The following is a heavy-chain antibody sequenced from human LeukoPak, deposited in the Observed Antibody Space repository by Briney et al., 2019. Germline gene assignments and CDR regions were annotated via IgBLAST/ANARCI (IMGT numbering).Heavy chain of an antibody. CDR3: AREVPVSLRFLEWENFDS. CDR2: IHHSGST. V-gene: IGHV4-38-2*02. Sequence: PSETLSLTCIVSGYSISSGYYWGWIRQPPGKGLEWIGNIHHSGSTYYNPSLKSRVTISVDTSKNQLSLKLSSVTAADTAVYYCAREVPVSLRFLEWENFDSWGQGALVTVSS. D-gene: IGHD3-3*01. CDR1: GYSISSGYY. J-gene: IGHJ4*02.